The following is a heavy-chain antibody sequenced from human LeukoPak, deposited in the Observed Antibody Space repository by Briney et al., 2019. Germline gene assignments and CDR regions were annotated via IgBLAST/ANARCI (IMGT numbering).Heavy chain of an antibody. J-gene: IGHJ3*02. CDR1: GFTFSSYG. Sequence: PGGSLRLSCAASGFTFSSYGMPWVRQAPGKGLEWVAVISYDGSNKYYADSVKGRFTISRDNSKNTLYLQMNSLRAEDTAVYYCAKLCRDGCHDAFDIWGQGTMVTVSS. V-gene: IGHV3-30*18. D-gene: IGHD5-24*01. CDR2: ISYDGSNK. CDR3: AKLCRDGCHDAFDI.